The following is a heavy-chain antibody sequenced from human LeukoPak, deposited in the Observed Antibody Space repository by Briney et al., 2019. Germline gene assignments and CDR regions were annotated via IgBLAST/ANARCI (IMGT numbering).Heavy chain of an antibody. CDR3: ARRPYSGSPNWFDP. CDR2: INLGDSDT. CDR1: GHRFTNHW. D-gene: IGHD1-26*01. V-gene: IGHV5-51*01. J-gene: IGHJ5*02. Sequence: SGESLKISCEVSGHRFTNHWIGWVRQMPGKGLEWMGIINLGDSDTKYSPSFQGQVTIPLDKSISTAYLQWRSLKASDTAMYYCARRPYSGSPNWFDPWGQGTLVTVSS.